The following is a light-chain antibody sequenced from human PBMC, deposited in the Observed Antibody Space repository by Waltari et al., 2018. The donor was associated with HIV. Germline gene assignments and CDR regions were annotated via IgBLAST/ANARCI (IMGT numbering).Light chain of an antibody. CDR3: CSYGGSSTWV. V-gene: IGLV2-23*01. CDR1: SSDVGNYNL. Sequence: QSALTQPASVSGSPGQSITISCTGTSSDVGNYNLVSWYQQYPGKAPKLMIYEAVKRPSGFSNRISASKSGNTASLTSSGLQAEDEADYYCCSYGGSSTWVFGGGTKLTVL. CDR2: EAV. J-gene: IGLJ3*02.